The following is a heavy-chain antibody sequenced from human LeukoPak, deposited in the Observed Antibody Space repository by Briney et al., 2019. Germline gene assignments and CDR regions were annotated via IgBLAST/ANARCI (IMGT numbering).Heavy chain of an antibody. CDR2: IQNTGGST. CDR1: GFTFSRVG. V-gene: IGHV3-30*02. J-gene: IGHJ5*02. Sequence: PGGSLRLSCAVSGFTFSRVGMHWVRQAPGKGLEWVAFIQNTGGSTYYADSVKGRFTISRDNSKNTLYLQMNDLRTEDMAIYHCAKRAPDNSVPNWFDPWGQGTQVSVSS. D-gene: IGHD3-22*01. CDR3: AKRAPDNSVPNWFDP.